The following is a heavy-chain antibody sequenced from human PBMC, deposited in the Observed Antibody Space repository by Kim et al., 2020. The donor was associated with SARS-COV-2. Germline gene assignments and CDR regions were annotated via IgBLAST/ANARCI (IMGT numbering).Heavy chain of an antibody. CDR2: INSDGSST. V-gene: IGHV3-74*01. CDR1: GFTFSSYW. CDR3: ARETSRVGAFDI. D-gene: IGHD1-1*01. Sequence: GGSLRLSCAASGFTFSSYWMHWVRQAPGKGLVWVSRINSDGSSTSYADSVKGRFTISRDNAKNTLYLQMNSLRAEDTAVYYCARETSRVGAFDIWGQGTMVTVSS. J-gene: IGHJ3*02.